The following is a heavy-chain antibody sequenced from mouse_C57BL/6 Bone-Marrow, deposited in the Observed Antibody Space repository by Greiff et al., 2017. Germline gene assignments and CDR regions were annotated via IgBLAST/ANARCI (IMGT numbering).Heavy chain of an antibody. CDR1: GYTFTSYW. J-gene: IGHJ2*01. CDR3: TRGGAQATDG. D-gene: IGHD3-2*02. V-gene: IGHV1-69*01. Sequence: QVQLQQPGAELVMPGASVKLSCKASGYTFTSYWMHWVKQRPGQGLEWIGEIDPSDSYTNYTQKFMGKSTLTVDKSSCTAYMQLSSLTSEDSAVYYGTRGGAQATDGWRQGTTLTVSS. CDR2: IDPSDSYT.